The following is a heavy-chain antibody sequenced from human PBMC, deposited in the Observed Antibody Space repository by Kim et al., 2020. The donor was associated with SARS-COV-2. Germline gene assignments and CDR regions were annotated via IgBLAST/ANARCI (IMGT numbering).Heavy chain of an antibody. V-gene: IGHV3-23*01. CDR2: ISRGGKI. D-gene: IGHD1-1*01. Sequence: GGSLRLSCETSGFTFSHYSMAWVRQAPGRRLEWVSVISRGGKIFYAASVKGRVTISRDNSENKFYLDMKGLKADDTAVYYCAKGDNQLVSCAFDSWGRG. J-gene: IGHJ4*02. CDR1: GFTFSHYS. CDR3: AKGDNQLVSCAFDS.